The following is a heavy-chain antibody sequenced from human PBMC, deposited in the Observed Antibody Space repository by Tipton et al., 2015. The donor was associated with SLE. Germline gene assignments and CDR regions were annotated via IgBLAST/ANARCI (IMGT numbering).Heavy chain of an antibody. Sequence: TLSLTCTVSGGSISSSSYSWGWIRQPPGKGLEWIGRSYYSGTTFYKPSLKSRVTISVDTSNNQFSLTLTTVTAADTAVYYCARHDNYYDTTGYPAGGMDVWGQGTTVTVSS. CDR2: SYYSGTT. D-gene: IGHD3-22*01. CDR1: GGSISSSSYS. CDR3: ARHDNYYDTTGYPAGGMDV. V-gene: IGHV4-39*07. J-gene: IGHJ6*02.